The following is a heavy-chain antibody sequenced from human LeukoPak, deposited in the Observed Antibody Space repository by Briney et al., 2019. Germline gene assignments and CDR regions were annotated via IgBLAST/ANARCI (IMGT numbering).Heavy chain of an antibody. CDR2: IWYDGSNK. J-gene: IGHJ4*02. V-gene: IGHV3-33*01. Sequence: PGRSLRLSCAASGFTFSSYGMHWDRQAPGKGLEWVAVIWYDGSNKYYADSVKGRFTISRDNSKNTLYLQMNSLRAEDTAVYYCARESHSRPFDYWGQGTLVTVSS. D-gene: IGHD5-18*01. CDR1: GFTFSSYG. CDR3: ARESHSRPFDY.